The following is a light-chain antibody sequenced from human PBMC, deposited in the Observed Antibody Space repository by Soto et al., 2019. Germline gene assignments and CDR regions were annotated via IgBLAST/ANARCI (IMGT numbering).Light chain of an antibody. CDR3: AAWDDSLNGLI. CDR2: TDN. Sequence: QSVLTQPPSASGTTGQRVTISCSGSSSNIGTNPVNWYQQLPGTAPKLLIHTDNQRPSGVPDRFSGSKSGTSASLAISGLQSEDEADYYCAAWDDSLNGLIFGGGTKVTVL. J-gene: IGLJ2*01. V-gene: IGLV1-44*01. CDR1: SSNIGTNP.